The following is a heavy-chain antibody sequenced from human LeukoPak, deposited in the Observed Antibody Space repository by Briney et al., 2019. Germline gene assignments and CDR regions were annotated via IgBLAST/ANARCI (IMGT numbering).Heavy chain of an antibody. CDR3: ARAPQYYYGSGSYYRYYFDY. V-gene: IGHV3-11*01. J-gene: IGHJ4*02. D-gene: IGHD3-10*01. CDR2: ISSSGSTI. Sequence: GGSLRLSCAASGFTFSDYYMSWIRQAPGKGLEWVSYISSSGSTIYYADSVKGRFTISRDNAKNSLYLQMNSLRAEDTAVYYCARAPQYYYGSGSYYRYYFDYWGQGTLVTVSS. CDR1: GFTFSDYY.